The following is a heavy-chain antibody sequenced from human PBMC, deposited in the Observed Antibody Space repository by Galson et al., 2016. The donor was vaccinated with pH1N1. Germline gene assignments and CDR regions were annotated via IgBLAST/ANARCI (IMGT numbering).Heavy chain of an antibody. D-gene: IGHD4/OR15-4a*01. J-gene: IGHJ6*02. CDR3: ARRDDYGQGEPRAEDYCGGMRV. V-gene: IGHV1-69*02. Sequence: SVKVSCKASGDTFSSYTINWVRQAPGQGLEWMGRIIPMFEITDYAQKFQGRVTISADTATSTVHMELSSLRSEDTAVYYCARRDDYGQGEPRAEDYCGGMRVWGPGPTLTVSS. CDR2: IIPMFEIT. CDR1: GDTFSSYT.